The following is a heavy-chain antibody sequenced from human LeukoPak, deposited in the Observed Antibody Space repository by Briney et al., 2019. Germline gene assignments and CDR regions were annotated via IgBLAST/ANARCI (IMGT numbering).Heavy chain of an antibody. CDR1: GGSISSYY. CDR2: IYYSGST. D-gene: IGHD5-24*01. V-gene: IGHV4-59*08. J-gene: IGHJ4*02. Sequence: SETLSLTCTVSGGSISSYYWSWIRQPPGKGLEWIGYIYYSGSTKYNPSLKSRVSISVDTSKNQFSLKLSSVTAADTAVYYCARGAGAGYNLQPFDYWGQGTLVTVTS. CDR3: ARGAGAGYNLQPFDY.